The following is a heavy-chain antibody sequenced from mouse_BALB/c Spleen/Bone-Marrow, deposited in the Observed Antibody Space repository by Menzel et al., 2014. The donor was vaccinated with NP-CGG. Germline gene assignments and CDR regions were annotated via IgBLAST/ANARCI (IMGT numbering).Heavy chain of an antibody. CDR1: GYTFTSYW. J-gene: IGHJ3*01. Sequence: QVHLQQSGAELAKPGASVKMSCKASGYTFTSYWMHWIKQRPGQGLEWIGYINPSTGYTEYNQTFKGKATLTAVKSSTTAYMQLSSLTSEDSAVYYCARDDYDAFVYWGQGTLVTVSA. D-gene: IGHD2-4*01. V-gene: IGHV1-7*01. CDR2: INPSTGYT. CDR3: ARDDYDAFVY.